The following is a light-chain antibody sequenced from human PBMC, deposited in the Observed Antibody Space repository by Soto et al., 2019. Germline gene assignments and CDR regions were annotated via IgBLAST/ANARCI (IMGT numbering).Light chain of an antibody. CDR2: DAS. CDR3: QQYYNYST. Sequence: DIHMTRSPSTLPQSGGDRVTITCRASQTISRWLAWYQQKPGKAHDLPMYDASRLGGVVPSRFSGSESGHKFTLTSGSLQPDDFATYFCQQYYNYSTFGQGTKVDIK. V-gene: IGKV1-5*01. CDR1: QTISRW. J-gene: IGKJ1*01.